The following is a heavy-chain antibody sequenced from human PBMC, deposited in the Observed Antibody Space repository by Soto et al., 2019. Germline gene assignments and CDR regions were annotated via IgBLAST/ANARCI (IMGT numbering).Heavy chain of an antibody. V-gene: IGHV1-24*01. Sequence: ASVKVSCKVSGYTLTELSTHWVRQAPGKGLEWMGGFDPEDGETIYAQKFQGRVTMTEDTSTDTAYMELSSLRSEDTAVYYCATLGGDSSGYSINWFDPWGQGTLVTVSS. J-gene: IGHJ5*02. CDR3: ATLGGDSSGYSINWFDP. D-gene: IGHD6-19*01. CDR2: FDPEDGET. CDR1: GYTLTELS.